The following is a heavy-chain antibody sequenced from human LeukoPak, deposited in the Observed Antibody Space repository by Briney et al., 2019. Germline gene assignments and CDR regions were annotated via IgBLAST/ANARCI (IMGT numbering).Heavy chain of an antibody. Sequence: GGSLRLSCAASGFTFDDYGMSWVRQAPGKGLEWVSGINWNGGSTGYADSVKGRFTISRDNSKNTLYVQMNSLRAEDTAVYYCAKVIRPDTSGYRPAEYYDYMDVWGKGTTVTISS. D-gene: IGHD3-22*01. J-gene: IGHJ6*03. CDR3: AKVIRPDTSGYRPAEYYDYMDV. V-gene: IGHV3-20*04. CDR1: GFTFDDYG. CDR2: INWNGGST.